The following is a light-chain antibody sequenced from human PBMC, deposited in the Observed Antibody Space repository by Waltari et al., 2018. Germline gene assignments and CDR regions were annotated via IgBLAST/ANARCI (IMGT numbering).Light chain of an antibody. Sequence: EIVLTQSPGTLSLSPGERATLSCRASQSVSSSYLAWYQQTPGQAPSLLSYGASSRATGIPDRFSGSGSGTDFSLTIRRLEPEDFAVYYCQQYGSTPRTFGQGTKVEIK. CDR2: GAS. CDR3: QQYGSTPRT. J-gene: IGKJ1*01. CDR1: QSVSSSY. V-gene: IGKV3-20*01.